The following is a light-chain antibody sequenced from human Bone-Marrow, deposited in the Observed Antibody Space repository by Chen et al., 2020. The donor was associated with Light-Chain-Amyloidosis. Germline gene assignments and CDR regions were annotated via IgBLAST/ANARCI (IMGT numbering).Light chain of an antibody. CDR1: SSNIRINT. J-gene: IGLJ3*02. Sequence: QSVLTQPPSASGTPGQRGTISCSGSSSNIRINTVNWYQQVPGTAPKLRIDINDRRPPGFRDRVSGARSGTSASLALRGLQSEDEADYYCAAWEDSLKGWVFGGGTKLPLL. V-gene: IGLV1-44*01. CDR3: AAWEDSLKGWV. CDR2: IND.